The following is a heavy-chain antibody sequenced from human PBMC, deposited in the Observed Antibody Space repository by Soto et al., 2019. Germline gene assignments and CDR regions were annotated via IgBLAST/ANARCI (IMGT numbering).Heavy chain of an antibody. CDR3: AKVKSLAGQE. D-gene: IGHD6-6*01. Sequence: EVQLVESGGGLVQPGGSLRLSCAASGFTFSSYWMSWVRQAPGKGLEWVANIKQDGSDKYYVDSVKGRFTISRDNAKNSLYLQMNSLAAEDTYIYSCAKVKSLAGQEWGQGTLVTVSS. CDR1: GFTFSSYW. V-gene: IGHV3-7*05. J-gene: IGHJ4*02. CDR2: IKQDGSDK.